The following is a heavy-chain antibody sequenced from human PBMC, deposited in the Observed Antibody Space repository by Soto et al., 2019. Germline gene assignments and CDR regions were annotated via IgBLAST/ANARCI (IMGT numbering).Heavy chain of an antibody. CDR3: ARDQGYGDLP. CDR1: GYTFTTYP. CDR2: INAGNGDT. Sequence: ASVKVSCKTSGYTFTTYPMHWVRQAPGQRLEWMGWINAGNGDTTYSQKFQGRVTITRDTSASTAYMELSSLTSEDTAVYYCARDQGYGDLPWGQGTLVTVSS. D-gene: IGHD4-17*01. V-gene: IGHV1-3*01. J-gene: IGHJ5*02.